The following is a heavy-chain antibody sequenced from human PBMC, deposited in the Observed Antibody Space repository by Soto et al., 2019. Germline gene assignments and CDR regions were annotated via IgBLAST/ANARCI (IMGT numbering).Heavy chain of an antibody. D-gene: IGHD3-3*01. Sequence: SETLSLTCAVYGGSFSGYYWSWIRQAPGKGLEWIGEINHSGSTNYNPSLKSRVTISVDTSKNQFSLKLSSVTAADTAVYYCARGRRYDFWSGYPFYFDYWGQGTLVTVSS. CDR1: GGSFSGYY. CDR2: INHSGST. CDR3: ARGRRYDFWSGYPFYFDY. V-gene: IGHV4-34*01. J-gene: IGHJ4*02.